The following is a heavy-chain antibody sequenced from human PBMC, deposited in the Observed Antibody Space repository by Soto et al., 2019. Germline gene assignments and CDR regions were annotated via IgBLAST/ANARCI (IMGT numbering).Heavy chain of an antibody. Sequence: PSETQSLTCAVSGGSISSSNWWSWVRQPPGKGLEWIGEIYHSGSTNYNPSLKSRVTISVDKSKNQFSLKLSSVTAADMAVYYCASIAARLYYYGMDVWGQGTTVTVSS. CDR1: GGSISSSNW. V-gene: IGHV4-4*02. D-gene: IGHD6-6*01. CDR2: IYHSGST. CDR3: ASIAARLYYYGMDV. J-gene: IGHJ6*02.